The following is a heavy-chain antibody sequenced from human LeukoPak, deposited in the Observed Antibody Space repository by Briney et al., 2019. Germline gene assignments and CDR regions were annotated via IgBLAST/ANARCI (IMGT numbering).Heavy chain of an antibody. D-gene: IGHD5-24*01. CDR3: ARERRWLQFGYFDY. Sequence: GRSLRLSCAASGFTFSSYAMHWVRQAPGKGLEYVSAISSNGGSTYYANSVKGRFTISRDNSKNTLYLQMGSLRAEDMAVYYCARERRWLQFGYFDYWGQGTLVTVSS. CDR2: ISSNGGST. CDR1: GFTFSSYA. V-gene: IGHV3-64*01. J-gene: IGHJ4*02.